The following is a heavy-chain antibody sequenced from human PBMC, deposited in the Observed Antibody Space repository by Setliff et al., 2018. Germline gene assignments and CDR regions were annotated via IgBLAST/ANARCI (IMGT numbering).Heavy chain of an antibody. CDR1: GYTFTAYY. CDR2: IHPNTGST. J-gene: IGHJ3*01. D-gene: IGHD3-16*02. Sequence: ASVKVSCNTSGYTFTAYYIYWVRQAPGHGLELMGRIHPNTGSTNYLQDFQGRDTITRDTSIYTVYMELTGLTSGDTAVYYCAKQGYSDSLYAFDVWGQGTVVTVSS. V-gene: IGHV1-2*06. CDR3: AKQGYSDSLYAFDV.